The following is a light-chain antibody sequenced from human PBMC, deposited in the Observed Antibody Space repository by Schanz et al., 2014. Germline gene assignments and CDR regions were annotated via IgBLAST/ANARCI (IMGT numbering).Light chain of an antibody. Sequence: QSALTQPASVSGSPGQSITISCTGSSSNVGGYNLVSWYQQHPGKAPKLIIYEVTKRPSGVPDRFSGSKSGNTASLTVSGLQAEDEADYYCSSYAGSNIYVFGTGTKLTVL. CDR3: SSYAGSNIYV. CDR2: EVT. J-gene: IGLJ1*01. CDR1: SSNVGGYNL. V-gene: IGLV2-8*01.